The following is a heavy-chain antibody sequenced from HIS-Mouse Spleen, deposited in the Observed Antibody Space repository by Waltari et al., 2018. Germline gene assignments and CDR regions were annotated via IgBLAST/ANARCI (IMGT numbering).Heavy chain of an antibody. J-gene: IGHJ2*01. D-gene: IGHD6-13*01. V-gene: IGHV4-39*07. CDR1: GAPIGSSSSY. CDR2: IYYSGST. Sequence: QLHLQESGPGLVKPSETLSLTCTVPGAPIGSSSSYWGWLRQPPGKGLEWIGSIYYSGSTYYNPSLKSRVTISVDTSKNQFSLKLSSVTAADTAVYYCAREIPYSSSWYDWYFDLWGRGTLVTVSS. CDR3: AREIPYSSSWYDWYFDL.